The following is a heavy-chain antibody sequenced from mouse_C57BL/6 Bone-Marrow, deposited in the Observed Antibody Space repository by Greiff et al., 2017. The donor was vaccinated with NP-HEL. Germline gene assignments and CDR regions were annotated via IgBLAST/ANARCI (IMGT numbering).Heavy chain of an antibody. V-gene: IGHV5-16*01. CDR1: GFTFSDYY. D-gene: IGHD1-1*01. CDR3: ARVTTVWYFDV. CDR2: INYDGSST. J-gene: IGHJ1*03. Sequence: DVMLVESEGGLVQPGSSMKLSCTASGFTFSDYYMAWVRQVPEKGLEWVANINYDGSSTYYLDSLKSRFIISRDNAKNILYLQMSSLKSEDTATYYCARVTTVWYFDVWGTGTTVTVSS.